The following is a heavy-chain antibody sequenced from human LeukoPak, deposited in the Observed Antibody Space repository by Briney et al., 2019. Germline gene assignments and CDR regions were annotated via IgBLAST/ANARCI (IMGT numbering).Heavy chain of an antibody. Sequence: GRSLRLSCAASGFTFDDYAMHWVRQAPGKGLEWVSGISWNSGSTGYADSVKGRFTISRDNAKNSLYLQMNSLRAEDTALYYCARALTFGGVIVHFDYWGQGTLVTVSS. CDR1: GFTFDDYA. CDR3: ARALTFGGVIVHFDY. D-gene: IGHD3-16*02. CDR2: ISWNSGST. J-gene: IGHJ4*02. V-gene: IGHV3-9*01.